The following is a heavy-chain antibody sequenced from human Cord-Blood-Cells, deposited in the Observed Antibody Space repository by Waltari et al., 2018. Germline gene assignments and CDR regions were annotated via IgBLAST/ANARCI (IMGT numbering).Heavy chain of an antibody. CDR2: IIPIFGTA. Sequence: QVRLVQSGAEVKKPGSSVKVSCKASGGTFSSYAISRVRPAPGQGLEWMGGIIPIFGTANYAQKFQGRVTITADESTSTAYMGLSSLRSEDTAVYYCARGSGELLENPFDYWGQGTLVTVSS. V-gene: IGHV1-69*01. J-gene: IGHJ4*02. CDR1: GGTFSSYA. CDR3: ARGSGELLENPFDY. D-gene: IGHD3-10*01.